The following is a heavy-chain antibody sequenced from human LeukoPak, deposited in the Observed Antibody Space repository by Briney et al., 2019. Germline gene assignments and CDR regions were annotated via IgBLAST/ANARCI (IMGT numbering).Heavy chain of an antibody. V-gene: IGHV3-7*01. Sequence: RTGGSLRLSCAASGFSFSSYWMSWVRQAPGKGLEWVANINQDGSEKSCVDSVKGRFTISRDNAKNSLYLQMNSLRAEDTAVYYCARDLRSWFGELLSTFDYWGQGTLVTVSS. J-gene: IGHJ4*02. D-gene: IGHD3-10*01. CDR2: INQDGSEK. CDR3: ARDLRSWFGELLSTFDY. CDR1: GFSFSSYW.